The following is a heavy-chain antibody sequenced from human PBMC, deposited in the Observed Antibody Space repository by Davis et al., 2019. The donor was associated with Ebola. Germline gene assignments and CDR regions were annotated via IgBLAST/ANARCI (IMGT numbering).Heavy chain of an antibody. CDR2: ISTSSSHT. D-gene: IGHD6-13*01. Sequence: PGGSLRLSCAASGFTFSDYYMSWIRQAPGKGLEWISYISTSSSHTNYADSVKGRFTISRDNAKNSLYLQMNSLRAEDTALYYCARESSAAAGWFDPWGQGTLVTVSS. V-gene: IGHV3-11*06. CDR3: ARESSAAAGWFDP. J-gene: IGHJ5*02. CDR1: GFTFSDYY.